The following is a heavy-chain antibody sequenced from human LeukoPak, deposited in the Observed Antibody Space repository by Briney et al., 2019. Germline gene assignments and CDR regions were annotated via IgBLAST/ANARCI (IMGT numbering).Heavy chain of an antibody. CDR2: IYYSGST. J-gene: IGHJ4*02. CDR3: ARYSSSTTPKFDY. CDR1: GGSFSSYY. D-gene: IGHD6-13*01. V-gene: IGHV4-59*01. Sequence: PSETLSLTCAVYGGSFSSYYWSWIRQPPGKGLEWIGYIYYSGSTNYNPSLKSRVTISVDTSKNQFSLKLSSVTAADTAVYYCARYSSSTTPKFDYWGQGTLVTVSS.